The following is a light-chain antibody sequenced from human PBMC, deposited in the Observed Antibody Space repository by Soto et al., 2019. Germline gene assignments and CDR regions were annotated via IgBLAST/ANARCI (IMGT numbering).Light chain of an antibody. CDR3: SSYTSSSTYV. CDR2: EVS. CDR1: SSDVGGYNY. Sequence: QSALTLPASVSGSPGQSITISCTGTSSDVGGYNYVSWYQQHPGKAPKLMIYEVSNRPSGVSNRFSGSKSGNTASLTISGLQAEDDADYYCSSYTSSSTYVFGNGTKVTVL. J-gene: IGLJ1*01. V-gene: IGLV2-14*01.